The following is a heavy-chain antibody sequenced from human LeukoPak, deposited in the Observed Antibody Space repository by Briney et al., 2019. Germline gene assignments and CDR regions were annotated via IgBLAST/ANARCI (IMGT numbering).Heavy chain of an antibody. CDR2: MNPNSGNT. Sequence: ASVKVSCKASGYTFTSYDINWVRQATGQGLEWMGWMNPNSGNTGYAQKFQGRVTMTRNTSISTAYMELSSLRSEDTAVYYCARGLSGYDSPAAAIPSVVTAPLGMDVWGQGTTVTVSS. D-gene: IGHD5-12*01. V-gene: IGHV1-8*01. J-gene: IGHJ6*02. CDR1: GYTFTSYD. CDR3: ARGLSGYDSPAAAIPSVVTAPLGMDV.